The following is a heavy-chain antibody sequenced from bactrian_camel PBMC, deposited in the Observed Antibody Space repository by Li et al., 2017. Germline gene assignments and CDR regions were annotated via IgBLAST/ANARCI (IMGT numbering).Heavy chain of an antibody. CDR2: ITSLPSLFRAA. Sequence: VQLVESGGGSVQAGGSLRLSCAASGWTYSRYCMTWVRQAPGKEVEWVAGITSLPSLFRAASYADSVKGRFTIARDDAKNTIYLQMNSLKSGDTARYYCATGTGWFDHWGQGTQVTVS. D-gene: IGHD5*01. V-gene: IGHV3S6*01. J-gene: IGHJ4*01. CDR1: GWTYSRYC. CDR3: ATGTGWFDH.